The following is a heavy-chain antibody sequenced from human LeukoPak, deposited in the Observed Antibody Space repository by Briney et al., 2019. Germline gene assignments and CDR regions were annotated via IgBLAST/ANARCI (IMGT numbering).Heavy chain of an antibody. V-gene: IGHV3-23*01. CDR1: GFTFSSYA. Sequence: GGSLRLSCAASGFTFSSYAMSWVRQAPGKGLEWVSAISGSGGSTYYADSVKGRFTISRDNSKNTLYLQMNSLRAEDTAVYYCAKSAYDSSGYYFLADAFDIWGQGTMVTVSS. J-gene: IGHJ3*02. CDR2: ISGSGGST. CDR3: AKSAYDSSGYYFLADAFDI. D-gene: IGHD3-22*01.